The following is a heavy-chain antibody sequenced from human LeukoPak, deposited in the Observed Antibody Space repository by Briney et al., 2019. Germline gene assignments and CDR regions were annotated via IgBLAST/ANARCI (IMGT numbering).Heavy chain of an antibody. J-gene: IGHJ6*03. V-gene: IGHV3-7*01. CDR1: GFTFSSYW. CDR3: ARGGAVDFWSHLGMEV. CDR2: IKEDGSEK. D-gene: IGHD3-3*01. Sequence: PGGSLRLSCAASGFTFSSYWMSWVRQAPGKGLEWVANIKEDGSEKYYVDSVKGRFTISRDNTKNSLYLQMNSLRAEDTAVYYCARGGAVDFWSHLGMEVWGKGTTVTVSS.